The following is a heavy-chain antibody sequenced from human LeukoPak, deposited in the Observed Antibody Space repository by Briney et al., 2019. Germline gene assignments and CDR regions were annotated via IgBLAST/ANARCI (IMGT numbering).Heavy chain of an antibody. CDR1: GGSISSSSYY. J-gene: IGHJ4*02. D-gene: IGHD3-10*01. Sequence: KPSETLSLTCTVSGGSISSSSYYWGWIRQPPGKGLEWIGSIYYSGSTYYNPSLKSRVTISVDTSKNQFSLKLSSVTAADTAVYYCARSPRYGSGSGLNWGQGTLVTVSS. V-gene: IGHV4-39*01. CDR3: ARSPRYGSGSGLN. CDR2: IYYSGST.